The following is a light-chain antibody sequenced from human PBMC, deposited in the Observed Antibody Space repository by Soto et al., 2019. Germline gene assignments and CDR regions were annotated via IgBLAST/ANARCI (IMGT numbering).Light chain of an antibody. Sequence: SYEPTQPPSVSVSPGQTASDTCSGDKLGDKYACWYQQKPGQSPVLVIYQDSKRPSGIPERFSGSNSGNTATLTISGTQAMDEADYYCQAWDSSTASVVFGGETKLTVL. J-gene: IGLJ2*01. CDR3: QAWDSSTASVV. V-gene: IGLV3-1*01. CDR2: QDS. CDR1: KLGDKY.